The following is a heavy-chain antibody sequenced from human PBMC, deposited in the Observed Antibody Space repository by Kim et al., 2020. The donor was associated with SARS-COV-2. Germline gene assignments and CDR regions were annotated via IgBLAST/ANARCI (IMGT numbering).Heavy chain of an antibody. V-gene: IGHV1-69*04. J-gene: IGHJ6*02. D-gene: IGHD3-10*01. CDR3: ARDRLYGPGEYGMDV. Sequence: AREFQGRVTISTDRSIGTVYLEMNSLRSEDTAVYFCARDRLYGPGEYGMDVWGQGTTVTVSS.